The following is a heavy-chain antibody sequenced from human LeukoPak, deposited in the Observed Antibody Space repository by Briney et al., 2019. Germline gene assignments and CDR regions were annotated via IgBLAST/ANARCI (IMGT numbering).Heavy chain of an antibody. D-gene: IGHD1-26*01. V-gene: IGHV4-34*01. Sequence: SETLSLTCAVYGGSFSGYYWSWIRQPPGKGLEWIGEINHNGRTNYNPSLKSRVTISVDTSKNQFSLNLNSVTAADTAIYYCARGGGNSGSYLDSWGQGTLVTVSS. CDR2: INHNGRT. CDR1: GGSFSGYY. CDR3: ARGGGNSGSYLDS. J-gene: IGHJ4*02.